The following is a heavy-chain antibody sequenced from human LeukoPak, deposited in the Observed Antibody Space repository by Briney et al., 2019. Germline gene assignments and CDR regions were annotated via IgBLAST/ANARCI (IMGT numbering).Heavy chain of an antibody. Sequence: GGSLRLSCAASGFTFSNHWLHWVRQAPGKGLVWVSRINGDGTSTIYADSVKGRFTISRDNSKSTLYLQLNSLRPEDTAVYYCASGDYFGSGSPGYYFDYWGQGTLVTVSS. CDR3: ASGDYFGSGSPGYYFDY. V-gene: IGHV3-74*01. CDR2: INGDGTST. CDR1: GFTFSNHW. D-gene: IGHD3-10*01. J-gene: IGHJ4*02.